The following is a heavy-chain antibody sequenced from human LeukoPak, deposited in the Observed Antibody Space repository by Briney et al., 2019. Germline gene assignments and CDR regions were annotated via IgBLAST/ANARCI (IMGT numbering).Heavy chain of an antibody. CDR1: GGSISSYY. J-gene: IGHJ4*02. D-gene: IGHD1-26*01. CDR2: IYYSGST. V-gene: IGHV4-59*08. Sequence: ASETLSLTCTVSGGSISSYYWSWIRQPPGKGLEWIGYIYYSGSTNYNPSLKSRVTISVDTSKNQFSLKLSSVTAADTAVYYCARLRGSYGVFDYWGQGTLVTVSS. CDR3: ARLRGSYGVFDY.